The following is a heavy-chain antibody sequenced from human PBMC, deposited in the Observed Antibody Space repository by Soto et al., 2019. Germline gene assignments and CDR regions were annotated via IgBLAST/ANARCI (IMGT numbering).Heavy chain of an antibody. V-gene: IGHV1-69*01. D-gene: IGHD3-22*01. J-gene: IGHJ4*02. Sequence: VASVKVSCKASAGTFSSYAIRWVRQAPGQGVERMGGIIPIFGSANYAQKFQGRVTITADESTSTAYMELSSLRSEDTSLYYCARSLWGSGYYLRFNYWGQGTLVTV. CDR2: IIPIFGSA. CDR1: AGTFSSYA. CDR3: ARSLWGSGYYLRFNY.